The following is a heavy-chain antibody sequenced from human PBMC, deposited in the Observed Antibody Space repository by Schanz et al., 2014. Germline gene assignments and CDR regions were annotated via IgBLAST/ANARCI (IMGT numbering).Heavy chain of an antibody. V-gene: IGHV3-23*01. CDR2: ISGRDGST. CDR1: GFTFSSYW. J-gene: IGHJ4*02. CDR3: ARIGGSVFDY. D-gene: IGHD3-10*01. Sequence: EVQLLESGGGLVQPGGSLRLSCAASGFTFSSYWMHWVRQVPGKGLVWVSAISGRDGSTYYADSVRGRFTISRDNSKNTLYLQMNSLRAEDTAVYYCARIGGSVFDYWAQGTLVTVSS.